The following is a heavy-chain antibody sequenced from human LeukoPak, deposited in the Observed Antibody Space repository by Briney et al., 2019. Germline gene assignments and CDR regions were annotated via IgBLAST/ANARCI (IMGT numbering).Heavy chain of an antibody. CDR2: MNPNSGNT. J-gene: IGHJ4*02. CDR3: AAISGSYSY. D-gene: IGHD1-26*01. CDR1: GYTFTSYD. Sequence: ASVKVSCKASGYTFTSYDINWVRQATGQGLEWMGWMNPNSGNTGYAQKFQERVTITRDMSTSTAYMELSSLRSEDTAVYYCAAISGSYSYWGQGTLVTVSS. V-gene: IGHV1-8*03.